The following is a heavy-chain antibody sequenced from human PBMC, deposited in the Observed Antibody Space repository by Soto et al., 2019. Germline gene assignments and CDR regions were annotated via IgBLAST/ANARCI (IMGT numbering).Heavy chain of an antibody. D-gene: IGHD5-12*01. CDR3: ARRYVDIVATLVSATRPNGNYFDY. CDR2: IYYSGST. CDR1: GGSISSSSYY. Sequence: QLQLQESGPGLVKPSETLSLTCTVSGGSISSSSYYWGWIRQPPGKGLEWIGSIYYSGSTYYNPSLKSRVPISVDTSKNQFSLKLSSVTAADTAVYYCARRYVDIVATLVSATRPNGNYFDYWGQGTLVTVSS. J-gene: IGHJ4*02. V-gene: IGHV4-39*01.